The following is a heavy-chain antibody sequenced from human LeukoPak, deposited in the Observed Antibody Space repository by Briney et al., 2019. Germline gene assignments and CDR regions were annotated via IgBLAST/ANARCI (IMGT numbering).Heavy chain of an antibody. CDR2: ISYDGSNK. V-gene: IGHV3-30-3*01. Sequence: GSLRLSCAASGFTFSSYAMHWVRQAPGKGLEWVAVISYDGSNKYYADSVKGRFTISRDNSKNTLYLQMNSLRAEDTAVYYCAKVLLGYWGQGTLVTVSS. CDR3: AKVLLGY. D-gene: IGHD3-10*01. J-gene: IGHJ4*02. CDR1: GFTFSSYA.